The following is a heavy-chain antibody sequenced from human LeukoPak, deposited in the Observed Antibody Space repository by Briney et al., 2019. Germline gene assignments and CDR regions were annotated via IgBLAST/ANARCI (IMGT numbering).Heavy chain of an antibody. D-gene: IGHD1-26*01. V-gene: IGHV3-9*01. CDR2: ISWNSGSI. J-gene: IGHJ4*02. Sequence: PGRSLRLSCAASGFTFDDYAMHWVRQAPGKGLEWVSGISWNSGSIGYADSVKGRFTISRDNAKNSLYLQMNSLRAEDTALYYCAKDMGGATTEGFDYWGQGTLVTVSS. CDR3: AKDMGGATTEGFDY. CDR1: GFTFDDYA.